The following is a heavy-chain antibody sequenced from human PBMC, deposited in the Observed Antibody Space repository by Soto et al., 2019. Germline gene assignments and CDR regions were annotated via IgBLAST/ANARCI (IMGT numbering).Heavy chain of an antibody. J-gene: IGHJ5*02. Sequence: QVQLVQSGAEVKKPGSSVKVSCKASGGTFSSYAISWVRQAPGQGLEWMGGIIPIFGTANYAQKFQGRVTITGDESTSTAYMELSSLRSEDTAVYYCARDNYDSSGYYYVGWFDPWGQGTLVTVSS. CDR2: IIPIFGTA. CDR1: GGTFSSYA. D-gene: IGHD3-22*01. CDR3: ARDNYDSSGYYYVGWFDP. V-gene: IGHV1-69*01.